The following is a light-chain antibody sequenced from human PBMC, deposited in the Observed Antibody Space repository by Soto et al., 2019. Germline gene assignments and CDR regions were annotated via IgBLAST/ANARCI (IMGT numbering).Light chain of an antibody. CDR1: QSVSSN. V-gene: IGKV3-15*01. CDR3: QHYNNWPPEA. Sequence: EIVMTQSPATLSVSPGERATLSCRASQSVSSNLAWYQQKPGQAPRLLIYGASTRATGIPARFSGSGSGTEFTLTISSLQSEDFAVYYCQHYNNWPPEAFGPGTKVDIK. CDR2: GAS. J-gene: IGKJ3*01.